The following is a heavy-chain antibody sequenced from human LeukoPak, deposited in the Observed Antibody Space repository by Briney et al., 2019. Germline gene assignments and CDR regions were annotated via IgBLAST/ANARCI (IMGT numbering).Heavy chain of an antibody. V-gene: IGHV3-74*01. Sequence: GGSLRLSCAASGFAFSTYWMHWVRQAPGKGLVWVSRIKSDGSTNYADSVKGRFTISRDNAKNTLSLQMNSLRPEDTGVYYCARAPSEIGGYYPEYFRHWGQGTLVTVSS. J-gene: IGHJ1*01. D-gene: IGHD3-22*01. CDR2: IKSDGST. CDR3: ARAPSEIGGYYPEYFRH. CDR1: GFAFSTYW.